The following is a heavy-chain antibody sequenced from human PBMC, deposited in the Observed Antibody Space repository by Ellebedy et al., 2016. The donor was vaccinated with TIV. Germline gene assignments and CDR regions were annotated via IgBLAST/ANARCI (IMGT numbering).Heavy chain of an antibody. D-gene: IGHD6-19*01. J-gene: IGHJ4*02. Sequence: GGSLRLSXAASGFTFDDYAMHWVRQAPGKGLEWVSGISWNSGSIGYADSVKGRFTISRDNAKNSLYLQMNSLRAEDTALYYCAKDMVAVAGYHYFDYWGQGTLVTVSS. CDR1: GFTFDDYA. CDR3: AKDMVAVAGYHYFDY. CDR2: ISWNSGSI. V-gene: IGHV3-9*01.